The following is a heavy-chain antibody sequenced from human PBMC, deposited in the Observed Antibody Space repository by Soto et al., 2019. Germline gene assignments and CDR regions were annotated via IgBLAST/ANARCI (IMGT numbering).Heavy chain of an antibody. CDR3: ASRGGDS. V-gene: IGHV4-59*01. J-gene: IGHJ5*02. CDR1: GDSNKNFY. D-gene: IGHD2-21*01. CDR2: IYYSGGT. Sequence: SETLSLTCTVSGDSNKNFYWSWVRQSPGKELEWIGNIYYSGGTNYNPSLKSRVTISIDTSKNQFSLKLTSVTAADTAVYYCASRGGDSWGQGTLVTVSS.